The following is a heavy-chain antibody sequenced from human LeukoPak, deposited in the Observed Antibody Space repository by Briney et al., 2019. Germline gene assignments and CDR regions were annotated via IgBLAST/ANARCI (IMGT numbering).Heavy chain of an antibody. J-gene: IGHJ4*02. V-gene: IGHV5-51*01. Sequence: GESLKISCEGSGYSFTHYWIGWVRQVPGKGLEWMGIIYPGDSDTRYSPSFQGQVTISTDKSIRTAYLQWSSLKASDTAMYYCAIQWGSGGYDYWGQGTLVTVSS. CDR2: IYPGDSDT. CDR3: AIQWGSGGYDY. D-gene: IGHD1-26*01. CDR1: GYSFTHYW.